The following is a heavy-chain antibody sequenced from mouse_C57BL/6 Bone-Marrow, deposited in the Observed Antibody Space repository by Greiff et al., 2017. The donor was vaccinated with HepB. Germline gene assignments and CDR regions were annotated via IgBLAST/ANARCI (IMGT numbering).Heavy chain of an antibody. CDR1: GYSITSGYY. V-gene: IGHV3-6*01. J-gene: IGHJ2*01. CDR3: ARATYGNYANYFDY. Sequence: EVKLQESGPGLVKPSQSLSLTCSVTGYSITSGYYWNWIRQFPGNKLEWMGYISYDGSNNYNPSLKNRISITRDTSKNQFFLKLNSVTTEDTATYYCARATYGNYANYFDYWGQGTTLTVSS. D-gene: IGHD2-1*01. CDR2: ISYDGSN.